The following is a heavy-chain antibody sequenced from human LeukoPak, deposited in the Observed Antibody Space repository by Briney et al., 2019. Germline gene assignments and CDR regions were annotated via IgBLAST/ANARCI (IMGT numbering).Heavy chain of an antibody. CDR3: ARTTNSYYYYYYYIDV. CDR2: INAYNDNT. Sequence: ASVKVSCKASGYTFNSAGISWVRQAPGQGLEWMGWINAYNDNTKYAEKLQGRVTMTTDTSTSTAYMELRSPRSDDTAVYYCARTTNSYYYYYYYIDVWGKGTTVTVSS. D-gene: IGHD1-26*01. J-gene: IGHJ6*03. V-gene: IGHV1-18*01. CDR1: GYTFNSAG.